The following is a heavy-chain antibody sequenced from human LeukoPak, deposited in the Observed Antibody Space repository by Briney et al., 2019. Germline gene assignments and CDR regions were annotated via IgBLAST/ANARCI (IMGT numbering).Heavy chain of an antibody. Sequence: PGVSLRLSCAASGFTFTDAWMSWVRQAPGKGLGWVGRIESKSDGGTTYYAAPVKGRFTISRDDLKNTLYLQMNSLKTEDTAVYFCTLDDVGLAPDYWGQGTLVTVSS. CDR1: GFTFTDAW. V-gene: IGHV3-15*04. CDR3: TLDDVGLAPDY. J-gene: IGHJ4*02. CDR2: IESKSDGGTT. D-gene: IGHD1-26*01.